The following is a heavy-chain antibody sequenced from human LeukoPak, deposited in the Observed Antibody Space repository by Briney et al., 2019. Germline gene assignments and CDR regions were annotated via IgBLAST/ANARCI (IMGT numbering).Heavy chain of an antibody. D-gene: IGHD6-19*01. J-gene: IGHJ4*02. V-gene: IGHV5-51*01. CDR1: GYSFSNYW. CDR3: ARGWNYLDY. Sequence: GESLKISCKASGYSFSNYWIGWVRQMPGQGLECIGIIYPGDSDTRYSPSFHGQGTISADKSISTAYLQWSSLKASDTAMYYCARGWNYLDYWGQGSLVTASS. CDR2: IYPGDSDT.